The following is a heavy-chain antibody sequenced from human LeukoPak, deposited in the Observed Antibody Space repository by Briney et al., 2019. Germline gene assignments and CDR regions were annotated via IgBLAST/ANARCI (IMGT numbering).Heavy chain of an antibody. CDR3: ARDSVAVAGDRAFDI. J-gene: IGHJ3*02. CDR1: GYTFTSHG. V-gene: IGHV1-18*01. D-gene: IGHD2-15*01. CDR2: INAYNGHT. Sequence: ASVKVSCKASGYTFTSHGITWVRQAPGQGLEWVGWINAYNGHTNYVQNLQGRATMTTDTSTSTAYMELRSLRSDDTAVYYCARDSVAVAGDRAFDIWGHGTMVTVSS.